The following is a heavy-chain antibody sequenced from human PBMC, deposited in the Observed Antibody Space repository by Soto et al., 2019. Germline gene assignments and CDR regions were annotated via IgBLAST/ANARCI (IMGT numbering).Heavy chain of an antibody. CDR2: TCYRSKWYN. CDR3: ARGGEVVITGSYYYGVDV. V-gene: IGHV6-1*01. D-gene: IGHD3-22*01. J-gene: IGHJ6*02. Sequence: PSQTLSLTCVISGDSVSSNRAAWNWIRQSPSGGLEWLGRTCYRSKWYNDYAVSVKSRITINPDTSKNQFSLQLNSVTPEDTAVYYCARGGEVVITGSYYYGVDVWGQGTTVTVSS. CDR1: GDSVSSNRAA.